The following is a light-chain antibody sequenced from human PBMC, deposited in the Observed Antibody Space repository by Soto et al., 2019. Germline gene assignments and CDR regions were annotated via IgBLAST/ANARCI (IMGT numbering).Light chain of an antibody. J-gene: IGKJ5*01. Sequence: DIQMTQSPAALSASVEDGVAIACRASQTVRTYLNWYQQKPGKAPKLLIYAASNLQSGVPSRFSGSGSGTDFTLTITSLRPEDFATYWCQQSYNTPVTFGQGTRLEIK. CDR1: QTVRTY. CDR2: AAS. CDR3: QQSYNTPVT. V-gene: IGKV1-39*01.